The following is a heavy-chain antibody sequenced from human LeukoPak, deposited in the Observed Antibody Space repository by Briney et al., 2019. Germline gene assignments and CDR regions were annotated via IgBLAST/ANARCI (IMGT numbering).Heavy chain of an antibody. CDR1: GYTFTSYD. V-gene: IGHV1-8*01. J-gene: IGHJ6*02. CDR2: MNPNSGNT. Sequence: GASVKVSCKASGYTFTSYDINWVRQATGQGLEWMGRMNPNSGNTGYAQKFQGRVTMTRNTSISTAYMELSSLRSEDTAVYYCARGKITIFGVVIELYYYYGMDVWGQGTTVTVSS. D-gene: IGHD3-3*01. CDR3: ARGKITIFGVVIELYYYYGMDV.